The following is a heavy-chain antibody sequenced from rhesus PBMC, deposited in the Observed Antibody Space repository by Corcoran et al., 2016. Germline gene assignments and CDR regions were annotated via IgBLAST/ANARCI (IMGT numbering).Heavy chain of an antibody. CDR2: NHGSGGSA. Sequence: QVQLQESGPAVVKPSETLSLTCAVSGGSISSSNWWSWIRQSPGKGLEWIGGNHGSGGSAESTPSLKCLVTCSKDTAKNQSSLELSSVAAAGTAGCYCAGFNYGNSDMYYFAYWGQGVLVTVSS. J-gene: IGHJ4*01. CDR3: AGFNYGNSDMYYFAY. CDR1: GGSISSSNW. D-gene: IGHD4-35*01. V-gene: IGHV4-93*01.